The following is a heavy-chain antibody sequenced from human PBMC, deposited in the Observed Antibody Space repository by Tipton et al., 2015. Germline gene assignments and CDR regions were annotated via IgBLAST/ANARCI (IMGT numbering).Heavy chain of an antibody. J-gene: IGHJ4*02. V-gene: IGHV3-21*06. D-gene: IGHD3-10*01. Sequence: GRFTFSRDNAKNSLYLQMNSLRAEDTAVYYCARAGSFRFDYWGLGTLVTVSP. CDR3: ARAGSFRFDY.